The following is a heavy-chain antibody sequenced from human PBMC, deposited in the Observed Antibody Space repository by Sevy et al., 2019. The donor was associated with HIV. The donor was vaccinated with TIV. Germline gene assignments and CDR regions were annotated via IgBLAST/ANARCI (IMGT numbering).Heavy chain of an antibody. CDR3: ARDPAQGAYTYFDY. D-gene: IGHD1-26*01. V-gene: IGHV3-7*01. Sequence: GGSLRLSCAASGFTFSSYWMKWVRQAPGKGLEWVANIKRDGSEKYYVDSVKGRFTVSRDNARNSLYLQMNSLRAEDTAVYYCARDPAQGAYTYFDYWGQGTLVTVSS. J-gene: IGHJ4*02. CDR2: IKRDGSEK. CDR1: GFTFSSYW.